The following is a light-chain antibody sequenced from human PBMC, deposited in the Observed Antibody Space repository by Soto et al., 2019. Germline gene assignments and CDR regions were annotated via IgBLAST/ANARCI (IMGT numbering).Light chain of an antibody. CDR1: QTISSW. CDR3: QQGYSTPIT. V-gene: IGKV1-39*01. Sequence: DIQMTQSPSTLSGSVGDRVTITCRASQTISSWLAWYQQKPGKAPKVLIYAASNLQSGVPSRFSGSGSGTDFALTISSLQPEDFATYYCQQGYSTPITFGQGTRLEIK. CDR2: AAS. J-gene: IGKJ5*01.